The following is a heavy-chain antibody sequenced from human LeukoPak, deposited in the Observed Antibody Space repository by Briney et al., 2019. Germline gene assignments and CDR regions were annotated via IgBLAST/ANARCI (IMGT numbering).Heavy chain of an antibody. J-gene: IGHJ4*02. D-gene: IGHD2-15*01. CDR2: ICGHGISI. Sequence: PGGSLRLSCEASGFTFSNYAMSWVRQAPGKGLEWVSGICGHGISIYYADSVKGRFTISRDNSKDTPSLQMNGLRAEDTAVYYCAKISWDGRGTFYWGQGTLVTVSS. V-gene: IGHV3-23*01. CDR3: AKISWDGRGTFY. CDR1: GFTFSNYA.